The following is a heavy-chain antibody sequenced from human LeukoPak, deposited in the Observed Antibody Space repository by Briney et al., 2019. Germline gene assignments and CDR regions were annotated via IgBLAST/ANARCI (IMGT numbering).Heavy chain of an antibody. CDR1: GGTFSSYA. D-gene: IGHD6-13*01. V-gene: IGHV1-69*06. CDR3: ARDSSTDSSSWYWFDP. Sequence: SVKVSCKASGGTFSSYAISWVRQAPGQGLEWMGGIIPIFGTANYAQKFQGRVTITADKSTSTTYMELSGLRSEDTAVYYCARDSSTDSSSWYWFDPWGQGTLVTVSS. CDR2: IIPIFGTA. J-gene: IGHJ5*02.